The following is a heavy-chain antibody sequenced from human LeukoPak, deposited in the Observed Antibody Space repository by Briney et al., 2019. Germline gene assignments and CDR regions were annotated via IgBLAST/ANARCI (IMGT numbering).Heavy chain of an antibody. CDR2: ISYDGSNK. V-gene: IGHV3-30-3*01. D-gene: IGHD4-23*01. J-gene: IGHJ6*02. CDR3: AYNLIDYGGNTPLYYYGMDV. Sequence: GRSLRLSCAASGFTFSSYAMHWVRQAPGKGLEWVAVISYDGSNKYYADSVKGRFTISRDNSKNTLYLQMNSLRAEDTAVYYCAYNLIDYGGNTPLYYYGMDVWGQGTTVTVSS. CDR1: GFTFSSYA.